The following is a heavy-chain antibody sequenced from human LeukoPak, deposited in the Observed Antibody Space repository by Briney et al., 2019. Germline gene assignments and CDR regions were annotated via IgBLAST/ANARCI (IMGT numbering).Heavy chain of an antibody. D-gene: IGHD4/OR15-4a*01. Sequence: SQTLSLTCTVSGGSISSDGYYWSWIRQHPGKGLEWIGYINYSGSTYYNPSLKSRVIISVDTSKNQFSLKLSSVTAADTAVYYCARGVLDDYWGQGTLVTVSS. CDR3: ARGVLDDY. V-gene: IGHV4-31*03. J-gene: IGHJ4*02. CDR1: GGSISSDGYY. CDR2: INYSGST.